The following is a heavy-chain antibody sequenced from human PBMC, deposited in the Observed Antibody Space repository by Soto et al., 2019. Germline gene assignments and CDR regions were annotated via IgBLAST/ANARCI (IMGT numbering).Heavy chain of an antibody. CDR2: IIPIFGTA. V-gene: IGHV1-69*06. Sequence: QVQLVQSGAEVKKPGSSVKVSCKASGGTFSSYAISWVRQAPGQGLEWMGGIIPIFGTANYAQKFQGRVTITADKATSTAYMELSSLRSEDTAVYYCARGGRVAARRQDQLWVDYWGQGTLVTVSS. CDR3: ARGGRVAARRQDQLWVDY. J-gene: IGHJ4*02. CDR1: GGTFSSYA. D-gene: IGHD6-6*01.